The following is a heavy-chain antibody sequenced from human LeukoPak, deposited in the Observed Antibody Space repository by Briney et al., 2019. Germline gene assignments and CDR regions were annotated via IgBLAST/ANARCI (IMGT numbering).Heavy chain of an antibody. CDR1: GVSITTTLYY. CDR3: ARQGGWGGALSFFDS. CDR2: TLYRGVV. V-gene: IGHV4-39*06. D-gene: IGHD3-16*01. J-gene: IGHJ4*02. Sequence: SETLSLTCTVSGVSITTTLYYWGWIRQPPGKGMEWIDNTLYRGVVYYNLSLRSRVTISVAASKNQFLLTLSAVTAADTAMFYCARQGGWGGALSFFDSWGQGTLVTVSS.